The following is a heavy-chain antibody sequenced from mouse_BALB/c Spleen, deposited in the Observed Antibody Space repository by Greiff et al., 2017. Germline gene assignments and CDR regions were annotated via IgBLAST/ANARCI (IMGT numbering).Heavy chain of an antibody. CDR2: IDPSDSYT. J-gene: IGHJ2*01. V-gene: IGHV1-69*02. Sequence: QVQLQQPGAELVKPGASVKLSCKASGYTFTSYWMHWVKQRPGQGLEWIGEIDPSDSYTNYNQKFKGKATLTVDKSSSTAYMQLSSLTSEDSAVFYCARREGYGSSPDWGQGTTLTVSS. CDR3: ARREGYGSSPD. D-gene: IGHD1-1*01. CDR1: GYTFTSYW.